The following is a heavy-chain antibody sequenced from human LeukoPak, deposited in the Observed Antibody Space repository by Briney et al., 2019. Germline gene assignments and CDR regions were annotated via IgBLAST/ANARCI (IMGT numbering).Heavy chain of an antibody. D-gene: IGHD5-12*01. J-gene: IGHJ4*02. Sequence: ASVTVSCKASGYTFTGYYMHWVRQAPGQGLEWMGWINPNSGGTNYAQKFQGRVTMTRDTSISTAYMELSRLRSDDTAVYYCARARREVYSGYEDWGQGTLVTVSS. CDR1: GYTFTGYY. V-gene: IGHV1-2*02. CDR2: INPNSGGT. CDR3: ARARREVYSGYED.